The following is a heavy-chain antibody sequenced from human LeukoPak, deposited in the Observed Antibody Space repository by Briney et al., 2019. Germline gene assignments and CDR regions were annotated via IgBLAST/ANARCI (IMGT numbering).Heavy chain of an antibody. CDR1: GFTFSSYS. V-gene: IGHV3-21*01. J-gene: IGHJ4*02. D-gene: IGHD5/OR15-5a*01. CDR3: ARDRRVYTDLFDY. Sequence: PGGSLRLSCAASGFTFSSYSMNWVRQAPGKGLEWVSSISSSSSYIYYADSVKGRFTISRDNAKNSLYLQMNSLRAEDTAVYYCARDRRVYTDLFDYWGQGTLVTVSP. CDR2: ISSSSSYI.